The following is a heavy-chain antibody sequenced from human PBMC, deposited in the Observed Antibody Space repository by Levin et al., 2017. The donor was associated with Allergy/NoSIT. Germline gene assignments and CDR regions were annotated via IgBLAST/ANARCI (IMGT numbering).Heavy chain of an antibody. J-gene: IGHJ3*01. CDR3: AKGRGYCSGGTCYYPNDAFDL. CDR2: VSASGSNT. D-gene: IGHD2-15*01. CDR1: GFTFASYA. Sequence: GESLKISCAASGFTFASYAMTWVRQSPGKGLEWVSGVSASGSNTDYADSVKGRFTISRDNSKNTLYLQMNSLRAEDTAVFYCAKGRGYCSGGTCYYPNDAFDLWGQGTMVTVSS. V-gene: IGHV3-23*01.